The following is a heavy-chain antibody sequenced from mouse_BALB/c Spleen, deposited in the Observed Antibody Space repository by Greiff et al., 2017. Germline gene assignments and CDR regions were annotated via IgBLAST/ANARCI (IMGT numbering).Heavy chain of an antibody. V-gene: IGHV1-63*01. CDR1: GYAFTNYW. CDR3: ARRGYGSSYYFDY. CDR2: IYPGSGNT. J-gene: IGHJ2*01. D-gene: IGHD1-1*01. Sequence: QVQLQQSGAELVRPGTSVKISCKASGYAFTNYWPGWVKQRPGHGLEWIGDIYPGSGNTYYNEKFKGKATLTADKSSSTAYMQLSSLTSEDSAVYFCARRGYGSSYYFDYWGQGTTLTVSS.